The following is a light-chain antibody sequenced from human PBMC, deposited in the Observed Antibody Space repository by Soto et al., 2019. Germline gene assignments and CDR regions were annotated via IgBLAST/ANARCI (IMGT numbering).Light chain of an antibody. CDR2: GAS. V-gene: IGKV3-20*01. Sequence: EIVLTQSPDTMSLSPGERATLSCRASQSISSSSLAWYQQKVGQAPSLLIYGASSRATGIPDRFSGSGSGTDFTLSISRLEPEDFAVYYCQQYGSSPFTFGGGTKVDIK. CDR3: QQYGSSPFT. CDR1: QSISSSS. J-gene: IGKJ4*01.